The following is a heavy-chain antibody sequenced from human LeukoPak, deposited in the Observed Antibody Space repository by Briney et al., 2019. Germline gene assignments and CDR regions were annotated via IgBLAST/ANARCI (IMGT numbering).Heavy chain of an antibody. D-gene: IGHD3-10*02. V-gene: IGHV3-48*03. CDR2: ISSSGSTI. CDR1: GFTFTSYS. CDR3: AELGITMIGGV. J-gene: IGHJ6*04. Sequence: GGSLRLSCAASGFTFTSYSSTWVRQAPGKGLEWVSYISSSGSTIYYADSVKGRFTISRDNAKNSLYLQMNSLRAEDTAVYYCAELGITMIGGVWGKGTTVTISS.